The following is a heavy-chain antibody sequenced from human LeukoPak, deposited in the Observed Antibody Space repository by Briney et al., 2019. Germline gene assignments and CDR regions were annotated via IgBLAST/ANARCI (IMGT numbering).Heavy chain of an antibody. Sequence: SETLSLTCAVYGGSFSGYYWSWIRQPPGKGLEWIGEINHSGSTNYNPSLKSRVTISVDTSKNQFSLKLSSVTAADTAVYYCAYSSGWYDWFDPWGQGTLVTVSS. D-gene: IGHD6-13*01. CDR2: INHSGST. V-gene: IGHV4-34*01. CDR3: AYSSGWYDWFDP. J-gene: IGHJ5*02. CDR1: GGSFSGYY.